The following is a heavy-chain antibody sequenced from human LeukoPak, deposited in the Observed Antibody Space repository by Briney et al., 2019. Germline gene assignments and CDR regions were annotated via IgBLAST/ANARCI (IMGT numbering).Heavy chain of an antibody. CDR2: INHSGST. J-gene: IGHJ6*03. Sequence: SETLSLTCAVYGGSFSGYFWSWIRQPPGKGLEWIGEINHSGSTNYNPSLKSRVTISVDTSKNQFSLKLSSVTAADTAVYYCARGLITMLPHMDVWGKGTTVTVSS. CDR3: ARGLITMLPHMDV. D-gene: IGHD3-10*02. CDR1: GGSFSGYF. V-gene: IGHV4-34*01.